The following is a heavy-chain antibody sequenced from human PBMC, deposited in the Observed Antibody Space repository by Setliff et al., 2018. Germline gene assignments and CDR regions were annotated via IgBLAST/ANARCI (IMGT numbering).Heavy chain of an antibody. CDR2: INHSGST. Sequence: KPSETLSLTCAVYGGSFSGYYWSWIRQPPGKGLEWIGEINHSGSTNYNPSLKSRVTISVDTSKNQFSLKLSSVTAADTAAYYCARGDSSGYYYILFDFWGQGTLVTVSS. CDR1: GGSFSGYY. J-gene: IGHJ4*02. CDR3: ARGDSSGYYYILFDF. D-gene: IGHD3-22*01. V-gene: IGHV4-34*01.